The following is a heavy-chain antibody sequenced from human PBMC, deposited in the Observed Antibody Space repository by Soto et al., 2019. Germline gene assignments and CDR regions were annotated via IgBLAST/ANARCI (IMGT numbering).Heavy chain of an antibody. CDR3: ARSQGSSTSLEIYYYYFYGMDV. V-gene: IGHV1-69*01. D-gene: IGHD2-2*01. Sequence: QVQLVQSGAEVKKPGSSVKVSCKASGGTFSSYAISWVRQAPGQGLEWMGGTIPISDTTNYAQEFQGRVTISSDESMSTAYMELSSLRSEDTAVYYCARSQGSSTSLEIYYYYFYGMDVWGQGTTVTVSS. CDR1: GGTFSSYA. CDR2: TIPISDTT. J-gene: IGHJ6*02.